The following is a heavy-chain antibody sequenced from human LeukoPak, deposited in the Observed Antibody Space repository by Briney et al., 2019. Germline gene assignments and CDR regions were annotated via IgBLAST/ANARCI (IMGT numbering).Heavy chain of an antibody. CDR2: ISGSGDRT. CDR1: GFTFSRNA. CDR3: AREIYEVAAYFDY. D-gene: IGHD2-15*01. Sequence: GGSLRLSCVASGFTFSRNAMTWVRQAPGKGLEWVSSISGSGDRTDSADSVTGRFTISRDNFKNTLYLQMNSLRAEDTAVYYCAREIYEVAAYFDYWGQGTLVTVSS. V-gene: IGHV3-23*01. J-gene: IGHJ4*02.